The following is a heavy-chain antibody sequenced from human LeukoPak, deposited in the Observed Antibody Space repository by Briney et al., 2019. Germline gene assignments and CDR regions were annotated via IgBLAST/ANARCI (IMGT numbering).Heavy chain of an antibody. CDR1: GGSISSYF. V-gene: IGHV4-59*01. D-gene: IGHD3-22*01. CDR2: VYSGSP. J-gene: IGHJ5*02. Sequence: SETLSLTCTVSGGSISSYFWSWIRQPPGPGLEWMGYVYSGSPNYNPSLKSRVTISVDTSKNQFSLRLRPVTAADTAVYYCARVFDDYYDSSADPPLWFDPWGQGTLVTVSS. CDR3: ARVFDDYYDSSADPPLWFDP.